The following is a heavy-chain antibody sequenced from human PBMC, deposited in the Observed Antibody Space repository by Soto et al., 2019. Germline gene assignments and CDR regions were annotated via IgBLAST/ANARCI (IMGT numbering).Heavy chain of an antibody. CDR1: GGPISPYY. V-gene: IGHV4-4*07. J-gene: IGHJ6*02. CDR3: AREGGYFDSSGSGVYHYYGVDV. Sequence: SDTLSLTCTVSGGPISPYYWSWIRQPAGKGLEWIGRIYYTGSTNYNPPLKSRVSMSLDTARNQISLKVKSVTAADTAVYYCAREGGYFDSSGSGVYHYYGVDVWGRGTTVTVSS. D-gene: IGHD3-22*01. CDR2: IYYTGST.